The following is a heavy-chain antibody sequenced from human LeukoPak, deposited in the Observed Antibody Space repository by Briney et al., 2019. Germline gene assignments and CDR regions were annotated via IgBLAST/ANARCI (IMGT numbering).Heavy chain of an antibody. J-gene: IGHJ4*02. CDR1: GGSIVSAGWY. CDR3: ARIIRAVYRHGLDSDY. V-gene: IGHV4-31*11. CDR2: IDYSGTT. D-gene: IGHD1-14*01. Sequence: PSETLSLTCAVSGGSIVSAGWYWTWIRQHPGKGLEWIGYIDYSGTTHYNPSLKSRVLISVDTSKNQFSLKVSSVTAADTAVYYCARIIRAVYRHGLDSDYWGQGTLVTVSS.